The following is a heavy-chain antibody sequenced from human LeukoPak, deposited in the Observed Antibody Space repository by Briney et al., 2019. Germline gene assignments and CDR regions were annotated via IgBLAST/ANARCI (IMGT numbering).Heavy chain of an antibody. CDR1: GYSFTNYW. J-gene: IGHJ4*02. V-gene: IGHV5-51*01. CDR2: IYPGDSDT. D-gene: IGHD4-23*01. CDR3: VRSYGGIAGYFDY. Sequence: GESLKISCKGSGYSFTNYWIGWVRQMPGKGLEWMGIIYPGDSDTRYSPSFQGQVSISADKSINTAYLQWSSLKASDTAMYYCVRSYGGIAGYFDYWGQGTLVTVSS.